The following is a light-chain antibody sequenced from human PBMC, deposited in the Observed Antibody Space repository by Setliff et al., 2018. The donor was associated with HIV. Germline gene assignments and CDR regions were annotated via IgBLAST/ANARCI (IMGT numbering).Light chain of an antibody. Sequence: QSVLTQPASVSGSPGQSITISCTGTSRDVGGYNYVSWYQQHPGKAPKLIIYEVRNRPSGVSIRFSGSKSGNTASLTISGLQAEDEADYYCCSYAGTNILYVFGTGTKV. J-gene: IGLJ1*01. V-gene: IGLV2-14*01. CDR1: SRDVGGYNY. CDR2: EVR. CDR3: CSYAGTNILYV.